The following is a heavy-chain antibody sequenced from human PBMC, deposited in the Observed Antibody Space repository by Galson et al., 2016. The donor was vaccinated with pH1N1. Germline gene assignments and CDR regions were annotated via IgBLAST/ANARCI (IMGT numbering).Heavy chain of an antibody. D-gene: IGHD5-12*01. CDR1: GYTFRRYG. V-gene: IGHV1-18*04. CDR3: ARGRGYNYGYVDN. J-gene: IGHJ4*02. CDR2: ISVYNGNT. Sequence: SVKVSCKASGYTFRRYGISWVRQAPGQGLEWMGWISVYNGNTNYAQKLQGRVTMTTDTPTSTAYMELRSLRSDDTAVYYCARGRGYNYGYVDNWGQGTLVTVSS.